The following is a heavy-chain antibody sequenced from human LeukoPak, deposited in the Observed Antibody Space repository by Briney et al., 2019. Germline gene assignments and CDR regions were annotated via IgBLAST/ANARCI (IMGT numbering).Heavy chain of an antibody. Sequence: SETLSLTCTVSGGSISSGGYYWSWIRQHPGKGLEWIGYIYYSGSTYYNPSLKSRVTISVDTSKNQFSLKLSSVTAADTAVYYCARGSDTAMGWFDPWGQGTLVTVSS. J-gene: IGHJ5*02. CDR3: ARGSDTAMGWFDP. V-gene: IGHV4-31*03. D-gene: IGHD5-18*01. CDR1: GGSISSGGYY. CDR2: IYYSGST.